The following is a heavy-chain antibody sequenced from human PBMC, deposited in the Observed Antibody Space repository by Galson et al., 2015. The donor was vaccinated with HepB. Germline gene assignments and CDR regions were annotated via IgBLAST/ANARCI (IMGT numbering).Heavy chain of an antibody. Sequence: TLSLTCTVSGGSISSGDYYWSWIRQPPGKGLEWIGYIYYSGRTYYNSSLKGRVTISVDPSKNQFALKLSSVTAADTAVYYCARGDNPDYGDYASAYYYMDVWGKGTTVTVSS. J-gene: IGHJ6*03. CDR3: ARGDNPDYGDYASAYYYMDV. D-gene: IGHD4-17*01. V-gene: IGHV4-30-4*01. CDR1: GGSISSGDYY. CDR2: IYYSGRT.